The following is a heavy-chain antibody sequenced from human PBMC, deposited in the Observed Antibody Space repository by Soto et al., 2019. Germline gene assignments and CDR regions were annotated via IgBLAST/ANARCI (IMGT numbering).Heavy chain of an antibody. CDR2: IKQDGSEK. Sequence: EVQLVESGGGLVQPGGTLRLSCAASGFTFSIYWMSWVRQAPGKGLEWVANIKQDGSEKYYVYSVKGRFTISRDNAKNSLYLQMNSLRAEDTAVYYCARPPVGQWLVSRFDYWGQGTLVTVSP. CDR1: GFTFSIYW. V-gene: IGHV3-7*03. J-gene: IGHJ4*02. D-gene: IGHD6-19*01. CDR3: ARPPVGQWLVSRFDY.